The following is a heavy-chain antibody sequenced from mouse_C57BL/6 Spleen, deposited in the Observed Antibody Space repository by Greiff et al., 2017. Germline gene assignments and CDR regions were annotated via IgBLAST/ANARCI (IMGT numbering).Heavy chain of an antibody. J-gene: IGHJ2*01. CDR3: ADGSRRYFDY. CDR2: IYPRSGNT. V-gene: IGHV1-81*01. D-gene: IGHD1-1*01. CDR1: GYTFTSYG. Sequence: QVQLKESGAELARPGASVKLSCKASGYTFTSYGISWVKQRTGQGLEWIGEIYPRSGNTYYNEKFKGKATLTADKSSSTAYMELRSLTSEDSAVYFCADGSRRYFDYWGQGTTLTVSS.